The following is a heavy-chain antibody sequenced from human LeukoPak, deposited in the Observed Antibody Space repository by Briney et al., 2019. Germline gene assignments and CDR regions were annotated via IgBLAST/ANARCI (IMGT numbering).Heavy chain of an antibody. D-gene: IGHD6-13*01. CDR3: ARGRDYSSSWLNWFDP. CDR2: MNPNSGNT. V-gene: IGHV1-8*01. Sequence: GASVKVSCKASGYTFTSYDINWVRQATGQGLEWMGWMNPNSGNTGYAQKFRGRVTMTRNTSISTAYMELSSLRSEDTAVYYCARGRDYSSSWLNWFDPWGRGTLVTVSS. CDR1: GYTFTSYD. J-gene: IGHJ5*02.